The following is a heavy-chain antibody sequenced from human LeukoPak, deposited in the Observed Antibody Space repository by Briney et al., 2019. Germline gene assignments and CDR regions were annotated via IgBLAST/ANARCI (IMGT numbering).Heavy chain of an antibody. D-gene: IGHD6-13*01. Sequence: PGGSLRLSCAASGFTFSSYSMNWVRQAPGKGLEWVSSISSSSSYIYYADSVKGRFTISRDNAKNSLYLQMNSLRAEDTAVYYCARADSFDLEQQLVQHPYYYYGMDVWGQGTTVTVSS. CDR3: ARADSFDLEQQLVQHPYYYYGMDV. J-gene: IGHJ6*02. V-gene: IGHV3-21*01. CDR2: ISSSSSYI. CDR1: GFTFSSYS.